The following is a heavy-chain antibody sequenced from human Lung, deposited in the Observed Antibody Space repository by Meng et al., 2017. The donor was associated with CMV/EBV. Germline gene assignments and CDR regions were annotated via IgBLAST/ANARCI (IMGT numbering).Heavy chain of an antibody. CDR2: LIPILGVS. J-gene: IGHJ4*02. CDR3: AGGSAFLNPLDY. V-gene: IGHV1-69*10. Sequence: SCYTSVGTFGDKVLPWVRQAPGHGLEWMGGLIPILGVSRYAQKFQGRFTISADKSTSTVYMELRSLTSEDTAVYYCAGGSAFLNPLDYWGQGTLVTVSS. CDR1: VGTFGDKV. D-gene: IGHD2-15*01.